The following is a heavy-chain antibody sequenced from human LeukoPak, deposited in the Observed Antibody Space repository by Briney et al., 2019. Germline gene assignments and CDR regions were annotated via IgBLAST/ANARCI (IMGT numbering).Heavy chain of an antibody. V-gene: IGHV3-30*02. J-gene: IGHJ4*02. CDR2: IRYDGTNK. D-gene: IGHD3-9*01. Sequence: GGSLRLSCAASGFTFSNYGMHRVRQAPGKGLEWVAFIRYDGTNKHYADSVKGRFTISRDNSKNTLYLQMNSLRAEDTAVYYCANGPQYNILTGFYKVRSHLDYWGQGTLVAVSS. CDR3: ANGPQYNILTGFYKVRSHLDY. CDR1: GFTFSNYG.